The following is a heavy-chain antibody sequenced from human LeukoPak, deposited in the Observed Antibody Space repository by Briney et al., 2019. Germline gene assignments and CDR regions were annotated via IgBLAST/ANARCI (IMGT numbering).Heavy chain of an antibody. J-gene: IGHJ4*02. CDR1: GGPFSGYY. D-gene: IGHD1-14*01. CDR3: ARQQSRTLDY. CDR2: IYYSGST. V-gene: IGHV4-34*01. Sequence: SETLSLTCAVYGGPFSGYYWSWVRQPPGKGLEWIGSIYYSGSTYYNPSLKSRVTISVDTSKTKFSLKLSSVTAADTAVYYCARQQSRTLDYWGQGTLVTVSS.